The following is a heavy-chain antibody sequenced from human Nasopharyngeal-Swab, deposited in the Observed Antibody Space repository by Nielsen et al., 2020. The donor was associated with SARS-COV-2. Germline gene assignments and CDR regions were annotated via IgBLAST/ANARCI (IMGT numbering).Heavy chain of an antibody. Sequence: GESLKISCAASGFTFSSYAMSWVRQAPGKGLEWVSAISGSGGGTYYADSVKGRFTISRDNAKNSVFLQMNSLRSEDTAVYYCARESVVTGMDDAPDIWGRGTMVTVSS. J-gene: IGHJ3*02. CDR2: ISGSGGGT. D-gene: IGHD2-21*02. CDR3: ARESVVTGMDDAPDI. V-gene: IGHV3-23*01. CDR1: GFTFSSYA.